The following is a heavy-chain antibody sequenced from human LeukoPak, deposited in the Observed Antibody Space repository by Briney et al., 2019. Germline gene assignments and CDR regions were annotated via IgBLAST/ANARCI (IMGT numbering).Heavy chain of an antibody. J-gene: IGHJ4*02. V-gene: IGHV1-18*01. CDR3: ARAELIMVRGVMEDY. CDR1: GYTFTSYG. CDR2: ISAYNGNT. Sequence: ASVKVSCKASGYTFTSYGISWVRQAPGQGLEWMGWISAYNGNTNYAQKLQGRVTMTTDTSTSTAYMELRSLRSDDTAVYYCARAELIMVRGVMEDYWGQGTLVTVSS. D-gene: IGHD3-10*01.